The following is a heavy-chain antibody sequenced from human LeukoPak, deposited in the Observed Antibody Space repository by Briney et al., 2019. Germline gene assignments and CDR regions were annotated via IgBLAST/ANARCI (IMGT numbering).Heavy chain of an antibody. CDR1: GFTFDDYA. D-gene: IGHD6-19*01. CDR3: AKDMSPSIAVAGPGFDY. J-gene: IGHJ4*02. V-gene: IGHV3-9*01. Sequence: QPGGSLRLSCAASGFTFDDYAMHWVRQAPGKGLEWVSGISWNSGSIGYADSVEGRFTISRDNAKNSLYLQMNSLRAEDTALYYCAKDMSPSIAVAGPGFDYWGQGTLVTVSS. CDR2: ISWNSGSI.